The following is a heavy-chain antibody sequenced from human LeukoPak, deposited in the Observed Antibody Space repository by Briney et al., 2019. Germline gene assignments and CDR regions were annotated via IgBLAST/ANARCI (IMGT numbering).Heavy chain of an antibody. D-gene: IGHD3-22*01. Sequence: SETLSLTCTVSGRPISSSSYYWGWIRQPPGKGLEWIGSLYYTGSTYYNPSLKSRVTISVDTSKNQFSLKLSSVTAADTAVYYCARYYYDSSGYYYADYWGQGTLVTVSS. V-gene: IGHV4-39*01. CDR1: GRPISSSSYY. CDR3: ARYYYDSSGYYYADY. J-gene: IGHJ4*02. CDR2: LYYTGST.